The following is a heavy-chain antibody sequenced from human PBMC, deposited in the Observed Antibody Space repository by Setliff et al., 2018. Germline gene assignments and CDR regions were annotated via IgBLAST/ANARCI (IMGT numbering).Heavy chain of an antibody. D-gene: IGHD3-3*01. V-gene: IGHV3-NL1*01. CDR3: ATLSKDLNY. J-gene: IGHJ4*02. CDR1: GFTFSSYG. Sequence: GGSLRLSCAASGFTFSSYGMHWVRQTPGKGLEWLSTVTDTGGRTYYPDSVKGRFDISRDSSKNTVYLQMNSLTAEDTAMYYCATLSKDLNYWGQGTLVTVSS. CDR2: TDTGGRT.